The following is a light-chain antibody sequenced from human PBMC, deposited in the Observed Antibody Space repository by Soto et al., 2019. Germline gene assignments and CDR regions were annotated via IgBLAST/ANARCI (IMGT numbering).Light chain of an antibody. CDR2: GAS. CDR3: QQYGSSRST. Sequence: EIVLTQSPGTLSLSPWERATLSCRASRSVSSIYLAWYQQKPGQAPRLLIYGASSRATGIPDRFSGSGSGTDFTLTISRLEPEDFAVYYCQQYGSSRSTFGQGTKVDIK. CDR1: RSVSSIY. V-gene: IGKV3-20*01. J-gene: IGKJ1*01.